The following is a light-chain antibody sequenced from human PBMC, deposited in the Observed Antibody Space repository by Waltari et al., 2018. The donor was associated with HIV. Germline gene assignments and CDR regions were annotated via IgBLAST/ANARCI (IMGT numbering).Light chain of an antibody. Sequence: QVVLTQSPFASASRGASVKLTCTLRRGHRRYAIAWHQQQSEKGPRSLMKVNGDGSHIKGDGIPDRFSGSSSGAERYLTIPSLQVEDEAKYYCQTWGTGIQVFGGGTKLTVL. CDR3: QTWGTGIQV. CDR2: VNGDGSH. V-gene: IGLV4-69*02. CDR1: RGHRRYA. J-gene: IGLJ3*02.